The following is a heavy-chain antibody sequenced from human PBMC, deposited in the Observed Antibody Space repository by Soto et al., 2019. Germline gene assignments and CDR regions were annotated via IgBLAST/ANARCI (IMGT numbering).Heavy chain of an antibody. Sequence: SETLSPTCTVSGGSISSSSYYWGWIRQPPGKGLEWIGSIYYSGSTYYNPSLKSRVTISVDTSKNQFSLKLSSVTAADTAVYYCASQAGFYYYYGMDVWGQGTTVTVSS. J-gene: IGHJ6*02. D-gene: IGHD6-19*01. V-gene: IGHV4-39*01. CDR2: IYYSGST. CDR3: ASQAGFYYYYGMDV. CDR1: GGSISSSSYY.